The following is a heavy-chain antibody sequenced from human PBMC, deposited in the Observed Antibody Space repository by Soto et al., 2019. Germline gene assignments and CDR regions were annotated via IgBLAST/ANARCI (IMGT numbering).Heavy chain of an antibody. CDR2: ITSSSSYT. D-gene: IGHD3-16*01. V-gene: IGHV3-11*03. CDR1: GFTFGDYY. J-gene: IGHJ4*02. CDR3: ARGLGGSFGVPTFDY. Sequence: GGSLRLSCAASGFTFGDYYMSWIRQAPGKGLEWVSYITSSSSYTNYADSVKGRFTISRDNAKNSLYLQMNSLRAEDTAVYYFARGLGGSFGVPTFDYWGQGILVTVSS.